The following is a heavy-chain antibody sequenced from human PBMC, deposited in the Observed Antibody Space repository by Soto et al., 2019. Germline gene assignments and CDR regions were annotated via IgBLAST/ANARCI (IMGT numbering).Heavy chain of an antibody. D-gene: IGHD6-13*01. V-gene: IGHV3-23*01. CDR3: ANLSPRSSSWYPPFGY. CDR1: GFTFSSYA. CDR2: ISGSGGST. J-gene: IGHJ4*02. Sequence: GGSLRLSCAASGFTFSSYAMSWVRQAPGKGLEWVSAISGSGGSTYYADSVKGRFTISRDNSKNTLYLQMNSLRAEDTAVYYCANLSPRSSSWYPPFGYWGQGTLVTVSS.